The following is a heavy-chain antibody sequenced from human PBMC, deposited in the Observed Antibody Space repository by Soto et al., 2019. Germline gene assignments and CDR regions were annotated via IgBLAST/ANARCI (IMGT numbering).Heavy chain of an antibody. D-gene: IGHD3-9*01. Sequence: SETLSLTCAVYGGSFSGYYWSWIRQPPGKGLEWIGEINHSGSTNYNPSLKSRVTISVDTSKNQFSLKLSSVTAADTAVYYCARRKSDILTGYFNYHYYLDVWGKGTTVTVSS. CDR1: GGSFSGYY. CDR2: INHSGST. J-gene: IGHJ6*03. V-gene: IGHV4-34*01. CDR3: ARRKSDILTGYFNYHYYLDV.